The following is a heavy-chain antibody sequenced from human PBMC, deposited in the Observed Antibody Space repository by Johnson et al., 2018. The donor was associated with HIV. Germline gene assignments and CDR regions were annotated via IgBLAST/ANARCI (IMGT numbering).Heavy chain of an antibody. CDR1: GFTVSSNY. CDR3: AKVGGRHDYGDYLGAFDI. CDR2: IYSGGST. D-gene: IGHD4-17*01. J-gene: IGHJ3*02. Sequence: VQLVESGGGLVQPGGSLRLSCAASGFTVSSNYMSWVRQAPGKGLEWVSVIYSGGSTYYADSVKGRFTISRDNSKNTLYLQMNSLRAEDTAVYYCAKVGGRHDYGDYLGAFDIWGQGTMVTVSS. V-gene: IGHV3-66*01.